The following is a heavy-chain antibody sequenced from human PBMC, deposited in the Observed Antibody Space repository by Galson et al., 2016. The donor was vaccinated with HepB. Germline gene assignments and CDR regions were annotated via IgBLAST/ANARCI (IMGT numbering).Heavy chain of an antibody. J-gene: IGHJ6*02. CDR1: GFGFSGSA. D-gene: IGHD3-16*01. CDR2: IRSRTNTYAT. Sequence: SLRLSCAASGFGFSGSAIHWVRQASGKGLEWVGHIRSRTNTYATAYAESVKGRFIISRDDSNNTAYLQMNSLKTEDTAVYYCTRYSNYVYGMDVWGQGTTVTVSS. CDR3: TRYSNYVYGMDV. V-gene: IGHV3-73*01.